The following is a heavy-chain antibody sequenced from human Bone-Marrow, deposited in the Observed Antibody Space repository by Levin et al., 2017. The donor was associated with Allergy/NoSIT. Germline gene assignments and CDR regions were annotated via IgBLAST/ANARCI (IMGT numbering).Heavy chain of an antibody. V-gene: IGHV3-66*01. D-gene: IGHD2-2*02. CDR2: IYSGGST. Sequence: GGSLRLSCAASGFTVSSNYMSWVRQAPGKGLEWVSVIYSGGSTYYADSVKGRFTISRDNSKNTLYLQMNSLRAEDTAVYYCATRTDIVVVPAAIGAFDIWGQGTMVTVSS. CDR3: ATRTDIVVVPAAIGAFDI. J-gene: IGHJ3*02. CDR1: GFTVSSNY.